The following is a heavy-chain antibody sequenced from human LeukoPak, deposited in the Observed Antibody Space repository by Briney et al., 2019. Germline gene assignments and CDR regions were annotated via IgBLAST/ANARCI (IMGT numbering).Heavy chain of an antibody. V-gene: IGHV1-18*01. D-gene: IGHD5-24*01. CDR3: ARDPPRRDGNNYGYFDL. J-gene: IGHJ2*01. Sequence: ASVKVSCKASGYSFSSFGISWLRQAPGQGLEWMGWISANNGYTKYAQKFQGRVTMTTDTSTRTAYMEVRSLRSDDTAVYYCARDPPRRDGNNYGYFDLWGRGTLVTVSS. CDR1: GYSFSSFG. CDR2: ISANNGYT.